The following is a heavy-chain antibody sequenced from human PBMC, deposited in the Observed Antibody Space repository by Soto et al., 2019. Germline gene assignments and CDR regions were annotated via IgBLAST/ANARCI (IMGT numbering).Heavy chain of an antibody. CDR3: ARSRYSSSSSHPSVYYFDY. Sequence: TLSLTSTVSGGSISSGGYYWSWIRQHPGKGLEWIGYIYYSGSTYYNPSLKSRVTISVDTSKNQFSLKLSSVTAADTAVYYCARSRYSSSSSHPSVYYFDYWGQGTLVTVSS. CDR1: GGSISSGGYY. D-gene: IGHD6-6*01. CDR2: IYYSGST. V-gene: IGHV4-31*03. J-gene: IGHJ4*02.